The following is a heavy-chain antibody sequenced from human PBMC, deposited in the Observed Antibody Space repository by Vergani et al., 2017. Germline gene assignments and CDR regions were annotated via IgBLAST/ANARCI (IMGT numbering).Heavy chain of an antibody. J-gene: IGHJ4*02. V-gene: IGHV3-43*01. CDR3: AKDSGEMATIGNGGFDY. D-gene: IGHD5-24*01. CDR1: GFTFDDYT. CDR2: ISWDGGST. Sequence: EVQLVESGGVVVQPGGSLRLSCAASGFTFDDYTMHWVRQAPGKGLEWVSLISWDGGSTYYADSVKGRFTISRDNSKNSLYLQMNSLRTEDTALYYCAKDSGEMATIGNGGFDYWGQGTLVTVSS.